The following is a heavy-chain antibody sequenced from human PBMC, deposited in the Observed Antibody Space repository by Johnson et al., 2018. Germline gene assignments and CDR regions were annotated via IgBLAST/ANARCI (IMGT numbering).Heavy chain of an antibody. Sequence: QVQLQESGPGLVKPSETLSLTCTVSGGSISSYYWSWIRQPPGKGLEWIGYIYYSGSTNYNPSLKSRVTISVDPSKNQFSLNLRSVTAAGTAVYYCSGIAMTGGYYNMDVWGKGTTGTVSS. CDR1: GGSISSYY. J-gene: IGHJ6*03. CDR3: SGIAMTGGYYNMDV. V-gene: IGHV4-59*01. D-gene: IGHD3-9*01. CDR2: IYYSGST.